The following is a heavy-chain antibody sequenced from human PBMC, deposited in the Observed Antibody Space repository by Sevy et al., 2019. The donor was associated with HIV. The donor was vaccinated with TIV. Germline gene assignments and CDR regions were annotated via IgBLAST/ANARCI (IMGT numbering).Heavy chain of an antibody. CDR1: GGSISSGSYS. CDR3: TRGERGDIDYCHGMDI. J-gene: IGHJ6*01. CDR2: IYTSGST. D-gene: IGHD5-18*01. V-gene: IGHV4-61*02. Sequence: SETLSLTCTVSGGSISSGSYSWSWIRQPAGKGLEWIGRIYTSGSTNYNPSLKSRVTMSVDTSNNQLSLKLSSVTAADTAVYYCTRGERGDIDYCHGMDIWGQGTTVTVSS.